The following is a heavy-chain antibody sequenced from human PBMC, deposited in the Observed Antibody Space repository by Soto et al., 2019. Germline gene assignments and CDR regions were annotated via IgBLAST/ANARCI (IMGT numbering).Heavy chain of an antibody. J-gene: IGHJ6*03. Sequence: EVQLVESGGGLVQPGGSLRLSCAASGFTFSSYTMSWVRQAPGKGLEWVSYIISTSKTMYYADSVKGRFTISRDNARNSLYLQMNSLRAEDTAVYYCARRAPGMTTTDNYYSYMDVWGKGTTVTVSS. CDR2: IISTSKTM. CDR3: ARRAPGMTTTDNYYSYMDV. CDR1: GFTFSSYT. V-gene: IGHV3-48*01. D-gene: IGHD4-4*01.